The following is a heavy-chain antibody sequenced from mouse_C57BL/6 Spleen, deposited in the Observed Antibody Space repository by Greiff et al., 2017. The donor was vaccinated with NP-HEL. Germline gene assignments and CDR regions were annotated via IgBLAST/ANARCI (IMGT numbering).Heavy chain of an antibody. J-gene: IGHJ4*01. CDR3: ASPRWLLPAMDY. CDR1: GFTFSDYG. V-gene: IGHV5-17*01. D-gene: IGHD2-3*01. Sequence: EVLLVESGAGLVKPGGSLKLSCAASGFTFSDYGMHWVRQAPEKGLEWVAYISSGSSTIYYTDKLKGRFTISRDNAKNTPFMQMTSLRSEDTAMYYCASPRWLLPAMDYWGQGTSVTVSS. CDR2: ISSGSSTI.